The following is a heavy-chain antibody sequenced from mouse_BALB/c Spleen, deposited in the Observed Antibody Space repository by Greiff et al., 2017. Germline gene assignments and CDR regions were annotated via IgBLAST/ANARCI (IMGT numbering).Heavy chain of an antibody. CDR2: ISSGGST. V-gene: IGHV5-6-5*01. J-gene: IGHJ3*01. CDR3: ARGGDRGFAY. Sequence: EVQLVESGGGLVKPGGSLKLSCAASGFTFSSYAMSWVRQTPEKRLEWVASISSGGSTYYPDSVKGRFTISRDNARNILYLQMSSLRSEDTAMYYCARGGDRGFAYWGQGTLVTVSA. CDR1: GFTFSSYA.